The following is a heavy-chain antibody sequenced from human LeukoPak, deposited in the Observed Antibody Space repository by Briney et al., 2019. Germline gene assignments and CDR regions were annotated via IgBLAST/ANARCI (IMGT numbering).Heavy chain of an antibody. D-gene: IGHD3-22*01. CDR2: ISYDGSNK. Sequence: GGSLRLSCAASGFTFSSYAMHWVRQAPGKGLEWVAVISYDGSNKYYADSVKGRFTISRDNAKNSLYLQMNSLRAEDTAVYYCARDPFSGDSSGYSIGDIDYWGQGTLVTVSS. CDR1: GFTFSSYA. J-gene: IGHJ4*02. CDR3: ARDPFSGDSSGYSIGDIDY. V-gene: IGHV3-30*04.